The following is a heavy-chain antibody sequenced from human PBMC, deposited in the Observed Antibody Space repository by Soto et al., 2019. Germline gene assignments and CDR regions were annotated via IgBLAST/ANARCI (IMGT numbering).Heavy chain of an antibody. Sequence: ASVKVSCKASGYTFTNYGITWVRQAPGQGLEWMGWIGPYNGNTHYTQRLQGRVTMTTDTSTSTAYMELRGLRSDDTAVYYCAKDSISRNGIFDPFDIWGQGTMVTVSS. V-gene: IGHV1-18*01. J-gene: IGHJ3*02. CDR2: IGPYNGNT. D-gene: IGHD3-3*02. CDR3: AKDSISRNGIFDPFDI. CDR1: GYTFTNYG.